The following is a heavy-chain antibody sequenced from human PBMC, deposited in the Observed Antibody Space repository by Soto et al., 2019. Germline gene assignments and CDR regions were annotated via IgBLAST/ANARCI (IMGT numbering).Heavy chain of an antibody. J-gene: IGHJ4*02. CDR3: TGEVASGY. CDR1: GFTVSTNG. V-gene: IGHV3-30*03. Sequence: QVQLVESGGGVVQPGRSLRLSCAVSGFTVSTNGMHWVRQTQGKGLEWVAVISRDGGTKYYADSVKGRFTISRDNSRNTLFLEMNSLRGDDLAVYYCTGEVASGYWGQGTLVTVSS. CDR2: ISRDGGTK. D-gene: IGHD2-8*02.